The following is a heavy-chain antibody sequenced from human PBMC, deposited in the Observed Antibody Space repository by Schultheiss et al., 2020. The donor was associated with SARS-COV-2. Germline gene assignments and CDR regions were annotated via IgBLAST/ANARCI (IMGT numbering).Heavy chain of an antibody. Sequence: GESLKISCAASGFTFSSYWMSWVRQAPGKGLEWVAVISYDGSNKYYADSVKGRFTISRDNSKNTLYLQMNSLRAEDTAVYYCARVSLRVIDYWGQGTLVTVSS. CDR3: ARVSLRVIDY. D-gene: IGHD4-17*01. CDR2: ISYDGSNK. V-gene: IGHV3-30*03. J-gene: IGHJ4*02. CDR1: GFTFSSYW.